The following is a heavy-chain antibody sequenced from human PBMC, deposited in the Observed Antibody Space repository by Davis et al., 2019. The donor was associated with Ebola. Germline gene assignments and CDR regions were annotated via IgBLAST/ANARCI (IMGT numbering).Heavy chain of an antibody. V-gene: IGHV3-23*01. CDR1: GFIFSSYV. D-gene: IGHD3-16*01. J-gene: IGHJ3*02. CDR3: ARVDVSSAFDI. Sequence: GGSLRLSCAASGFIFSSYVMSWVRQAPGKGLEWVSTLGTSADTYYADSVKGRFTISRDNSKNTLYLQMNGLRVEDTAVYYCARVDVSSAFDIWGRGTMVTVSS. CDR2: LGTSADT.